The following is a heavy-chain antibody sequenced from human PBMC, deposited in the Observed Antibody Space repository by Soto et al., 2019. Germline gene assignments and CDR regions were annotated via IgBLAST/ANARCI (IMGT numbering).Heavy chain of an antibody. Sequence: EVQLLESGGGLIQPGGSLRLSCAASGFTFSTYTMSWVRQAPGKGLEWVSSISGSGKSTNYADSVKGRFTISRDNSKNTLFLQMKSLRATDTAVYYCAKGQWELPRPYYFLFWGQGTLLTVSS. CDR2: ISGSGKST. V-gene: IGHV3-23*01. D-gene: IGHD1-26*01. J-gene: IGHJ4*02. CDR1: GFTFSTYT. CDR3: AKGQWELPRPYYFLF.